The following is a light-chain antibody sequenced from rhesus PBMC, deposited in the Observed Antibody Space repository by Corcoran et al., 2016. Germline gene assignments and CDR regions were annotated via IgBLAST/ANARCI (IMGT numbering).Light chain of an antibody. CDR2: KAS. CDR1: QDISSW. Sequence: DIQMTQSPSSLSASVGDRVTITCRASQDISSWLAWYQQKPGKAPKLLIYKASSLKSGVPSRFSGTGSGTNFTLTISSLQPEDFATYSCQQYNSAPLTFGGGTKVEIK. CDR3: QQYNSAPLT. J-gene: IGKJ4*01. V-gene: IGKV1-21*01.